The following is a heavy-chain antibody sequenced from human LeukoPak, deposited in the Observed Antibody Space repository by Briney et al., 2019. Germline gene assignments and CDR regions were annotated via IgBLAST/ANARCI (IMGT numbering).Heavy chain of an antibody. CDR1: GGSISSYY. Sequence: SETLSLTCTVSGGSISSYYWSWIRQPPGKGLEWIGYIYYSGSTNYNPSLKSRVTISVDTSKNQFSLKLSSVTAADTAVYYCARHDCSSASCYNDAFDIWGQGTMVTVSS. CDR2: IYYSGST. J-gene: IGHJ3*02. D-gene: IGHD2-2*02. CDR3: ARHDCSSASCYNDAFDI. V-gene: IGHV4-59*08.